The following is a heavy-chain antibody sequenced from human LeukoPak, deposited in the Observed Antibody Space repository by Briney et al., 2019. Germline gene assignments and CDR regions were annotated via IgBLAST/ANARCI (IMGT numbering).Heavy chain of an antibody. CDR2: INPNSGGT. V-gene: IGHV1-2*02. CDR1: GYTFTGYY. Sequence: ASVKVSCKASGYTFTGYYMHWVRQAPGQGLEWMGWINPNSGGTNYAQKFQGRVTMTRDTSISKAYMELSRLRSDDTAVYYCAREAGDIVVVVAANGFDYWGQGTLVTVSS. CDR3: AREAGDIVVVVAANGFDY. D-gene: IGHD2-15*01. J-gene: IGHJ4*02.